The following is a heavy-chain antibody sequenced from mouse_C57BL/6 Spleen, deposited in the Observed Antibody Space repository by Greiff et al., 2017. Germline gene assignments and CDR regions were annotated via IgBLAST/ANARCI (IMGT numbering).Heavy chain of an antibody. CDR2: INPNNGGT. D-gene: IGHD1-1*01. Sequence: EVQLQQSGPELVKPGASVKISCKASGYTFTDYYMNWVKQSHGKSLEWIGDINPNNGGTSYNQQFKGKATFTVDTSSSTAYMELRSLTSEDSAVYYCASERSPYYYGSSFAYWGQGTLVTVSA. CDR1: GYTFTDYY. J-gene: IGHJ3*01. V-gene: IGHV1-26*01. CDR3: ASERSPYYYGSSFAY.